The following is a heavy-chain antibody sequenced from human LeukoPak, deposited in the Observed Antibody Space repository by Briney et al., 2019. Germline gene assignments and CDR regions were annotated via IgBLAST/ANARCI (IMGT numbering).Heavy chain of an antibody. V-gene: IGHV1-24*01. CDR1: GYTLTELS. J-gene: IGHJ4*02. D-gene: IGHD3-22*01. CDR3: ATDRYYDSSGYYNFDY. CDR2: FDPGDGET. Sequence: EASVKVSCKVSGYTLTELSMHWVRQAPGKGLEWMGGFDPGDGETIYAQKFQGRVTMTEDTSTDTAYMELSSLRSEDTAVYYCATDRYYDSSGYYNFDYWGQGTLVTVSS.